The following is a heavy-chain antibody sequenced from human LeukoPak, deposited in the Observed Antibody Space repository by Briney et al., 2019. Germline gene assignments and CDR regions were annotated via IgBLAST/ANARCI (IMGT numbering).Heavy chain of an antibody. D-gene: IGHD2-8*01. CDR3: ARDLSNRYCTNGVCYTGFAAYFDY. J-gene: IGHJ4*02. CDR1: GGSISSYY. V-gene: IGHV4-59*12. CDR2: IYYSGST. Sequence: SETLSLTCTVSGGSISSYYWSWIRQPPGKGLEWIGYIYYSGSTNYNPSLKSRVTISVDTSKNQFSLKLSSVTAADTAVYYCARDLSNRYCTNGVCYTGFAAYFDYWGQGTLVTVSS.